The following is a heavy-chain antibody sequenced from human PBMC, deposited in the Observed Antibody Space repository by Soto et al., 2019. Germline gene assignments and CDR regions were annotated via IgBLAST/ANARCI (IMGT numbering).Heavy chain of an antibody. CDR2: FHASDNTPGST. Sequence: TLSLTCSVSGASISSHYWSWVRLPAGKGLEWIGRFHASDNTPGSTNYNPSLKSRVTISVDTSKNQFSLKLSSVTAADTAVYYCARGKANYDFWSGYYFQHWGQGTLVTVSS. D-gene: IGHD3-3*01. V-gene: IGHV4-4*07. CDR3: ARGKANYDFWSGYYFQH. CDR1: GASISSHY. J-gene: IGHJ1*01.